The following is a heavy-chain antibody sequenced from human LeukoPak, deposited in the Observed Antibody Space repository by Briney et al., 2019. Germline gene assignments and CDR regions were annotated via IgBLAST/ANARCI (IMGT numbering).Heavy chain of an antibody. Sequence: GGSLRISCAASGFIFSSYSMSWARQAPGKGLEWVSVITGSGGNTYYADSVKGRFTISKDNSKNTVYLQMSSLRVDDTAVYYCAKAASSSWPSYYYGMDVWGQGTTVTVSS. CDR1: GFIFSSYS. J-gene: IGHJ6*02. CDR3: AKAASSSWPSYYYGMDV. V-gene: IGHV3-23*01. D-gene: IGHD6-13*01. CDR2: ITGSGGNT.